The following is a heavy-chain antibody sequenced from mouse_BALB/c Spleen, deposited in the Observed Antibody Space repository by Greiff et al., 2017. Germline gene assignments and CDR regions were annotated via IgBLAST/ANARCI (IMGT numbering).Heavy chain of an antibody. J-gene: IGHJ4*01. CDR3: ARSPYGAYYYAMDY. CDR2: ISYSGST. V-gene: IGHV3-2*02. Sequence: EVQGVESGPGLVKPSQSLSLTCTVTGYSITSDYAWNWIRQFPGNKLEWMGYISYSGSTSYNPSLKSRISITRDTSKNQFFLQLNSVTTEDTATYYCARSPYGAYYYAMDYWGQGTSVTVSS. D-gene: IGHD1-1*02. CDR1: GYSITSDYA.